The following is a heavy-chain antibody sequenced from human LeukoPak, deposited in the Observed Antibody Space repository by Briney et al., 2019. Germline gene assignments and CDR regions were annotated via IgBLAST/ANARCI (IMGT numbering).Heavy chain of an antibody. J-gene: IGHJ2*01. V-gene: IGHV4-4*02. D-gene: IGHD3-22*01. CDR2: IYHSGST. CDR1: GGSISSSNW. Sequence: SGTLSLTCAVSGGSISSSNWWSWVRQPPGKGLEWIGEIYHSGSTNYNPSLKSRVTISVDKSKNQFSLKLSSVTAADTAVYYCARVPYDSSGYYSLPDWYFDLWGRGTLVTVSS. CDR3: ARVPYDSSGYYSLPDWYFDL.